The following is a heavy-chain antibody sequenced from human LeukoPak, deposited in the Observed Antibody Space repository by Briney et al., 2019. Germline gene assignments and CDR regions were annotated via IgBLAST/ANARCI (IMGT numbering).Heavy chain of an antibody. CDR1: GFTFSSYG. V-gene: IGHV3-30*03. J-gene: IGHJ4*02. CDR3: ARDGPSIVD. Sequence: GGSLRLSCAASGFTFSSYGMHWVRQAPGKGLEWVAVISYDGSNKYYADSVKGRFTISRDNSKNTLYLQMNSLRAEDMAVYYCARDGPSIVDWGQGTLVTVSS. CDR2: ISYDGSNK. D-gene: IGHD2-21*01.